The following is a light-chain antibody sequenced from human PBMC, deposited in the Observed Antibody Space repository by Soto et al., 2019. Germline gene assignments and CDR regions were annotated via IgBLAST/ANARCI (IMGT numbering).Light chain of an antibody. CDR3: QQYYSFPRT. J-gene: IGKJ1*01. Sequence: WMTQSPSLLSASTGDRVSISCRISQGISSYLAWYQQKPGKAPELLIYAASTLQSGVPSRFSGSGSGTDFTLTISCLQSEDFATYYCQQYYSFPRTFGQGTKVDIK. V-gene: IGKV1D-8*01. CDR2: AAS. CDR1: QGISSY.